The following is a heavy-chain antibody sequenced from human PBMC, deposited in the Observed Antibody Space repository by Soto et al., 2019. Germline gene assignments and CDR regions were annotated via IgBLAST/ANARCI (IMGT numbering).Heavy chain of an antibody. CDR3: AKDPGGYCSGGSCYYFDY. CDR1: GFTFSSYG. J-gene: IGHJ4*02. CDR2: ISYDGSNK. D-gene: IGHD2-15*01. Sequence: ESGGGVVQPGRSLRLSCAASGFTFSSYGMHWVRQAPGKGLEWVAVISYDGSNKYYADSVKGRFTISRDNSKNTLYLQMNSLRAEDTAVYYCAKDPGGYCSGGSCYYFDYWGQGTLVTVSS. V-gene: IGHV3-30*18.